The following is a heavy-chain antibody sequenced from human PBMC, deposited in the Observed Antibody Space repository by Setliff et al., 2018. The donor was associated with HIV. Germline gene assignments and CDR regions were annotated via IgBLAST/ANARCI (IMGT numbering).Heavy chain of an antibody. J-gene: IGHJ3*02. CDR2: ISAYNGNT. V-gene: IGHV1-18*01. Sequence: ASVKVSCKASGYTFTSYGISWVRQAPGQGLEWMGWISAYNGNTNYAEKFRGRVTMTRDTSTSTVYMDLRNLRSEDTAVYYCARGLPLRDGFNHRALDIWGHGTRVTVSS. CDR3: ARGLPLRDGFNHRALDI. D-gene: IGHD2-15*01. CDR1: GYTFTSYG.